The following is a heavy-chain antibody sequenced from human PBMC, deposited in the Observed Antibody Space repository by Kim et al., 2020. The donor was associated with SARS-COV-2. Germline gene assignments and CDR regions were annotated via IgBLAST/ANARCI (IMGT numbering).Heavy chain of an antibody. CDR1: GYTFTSYD. V-gene: IGHV1-8*01. Sequence: ASVKVSCKASGYTFTSYDINWVRQATGQGLEWMGWMNPNSGNTGYAQKFQGRVTMTRNTSISTAYMELSSLRSEDTAVYYCARWGDYYGSGSYPLWYYYYGMDVWGQGTTVTVSS. J-gene: IGHJ6*02. CDR3: ARWGDYYGSGSYPLWYYYYGMDV. CDR2: MNPNSGNT. D-gene: IGHD3-10*01.